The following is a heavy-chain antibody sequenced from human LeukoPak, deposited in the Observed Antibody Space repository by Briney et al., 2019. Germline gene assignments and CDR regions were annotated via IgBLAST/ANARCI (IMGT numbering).Heavy chain of an antibody. CDR1: GGSISSYY. D-gene: IGHD3-3*01. CDR2: IYYSGST. V-gene: IGHV4-59*08. J-gene: IGHJ6*02. CDR3: ASHSSDFWSGYYTNYYGVDV. Sequence: SETLSLTCTVSGGSISSYYWSWIRQSPGKGLEWIGYIYYSGSTNYNPSLKSRLTISVDTSKNQFSLRLSSVTAADTAVYYCASHSSDFWSGYYTNYYGVDVWGRGTTVTVSS.